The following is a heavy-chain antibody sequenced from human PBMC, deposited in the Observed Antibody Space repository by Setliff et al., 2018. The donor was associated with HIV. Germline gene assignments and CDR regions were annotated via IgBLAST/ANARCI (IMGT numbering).Heavy chain of an antibody. Sequence: SETLSLTCTVSGGFIGTYYWSWIRQSPGKGLEWIGSVYYTGSTNYNPSLESRVTMSVDTSKNQFSLRLMSLTAADTATYYCARGRVTLNGVAAGHHYMDVWGKGNTVTVSS. J-gene: IGHJ6*03. CDR3: ARGRVTLNGVAAGHHYMDV. CDR1: GGFIGTYY. CDR2: VYYTGST. V-gene: IGHV4-59*13. D-gene: IGHD3-3*01.